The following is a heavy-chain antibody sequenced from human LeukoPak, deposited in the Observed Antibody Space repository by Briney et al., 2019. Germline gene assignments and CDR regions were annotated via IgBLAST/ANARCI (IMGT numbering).Heavy chain of an antibody. CDR3: AKKPTPYYYDSSGYY. D-gene: IGHD3-22*01. CDR1: GGSISSSNW. CDR2: IYHSGST. Sequence: SGTLSLTCAVSGGSISSSNWWSWVRQPLGKGLEWIGEIYHSGSTNYNPSLKSRVTISVDKSKNQFSLKLSSVTAADTAVYYCAKKPTPYYYDSSGYYWGQGTLVTVSS. J-gene: IGHJ4*02. V-gene: IGHV4-4*02.